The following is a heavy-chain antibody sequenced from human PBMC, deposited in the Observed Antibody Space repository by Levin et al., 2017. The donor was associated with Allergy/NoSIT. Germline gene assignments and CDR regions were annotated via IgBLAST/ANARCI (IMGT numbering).Heavy chain of an antibody. Sequence: SETLSLTCSVSGGSLSGDFWSWIRQPPEKGLEWIAWIHSSGATAYSPSMKSRVTISIDTSKNQFSLKVNSVTAADTAVYYCARYGRDGDKHLDYWGQGTLVSVSS. D-gene: IGHD4-17*01. CDR1: GGSLSGDF. V-gene: IGHV4-4*09. CDR3: ARYGRDGDKHLDY. J-gene: IGHJ4*02. CDR2: IHSSGAT.